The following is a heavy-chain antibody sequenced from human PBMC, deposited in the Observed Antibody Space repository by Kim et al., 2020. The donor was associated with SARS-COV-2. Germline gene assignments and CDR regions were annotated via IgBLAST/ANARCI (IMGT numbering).Heavy chain of an antibody. CDR2: INHSGST. CDR1: GGSFSSYY. Sequence: SETLSLTCTVSGGSFSSYYWSWIRQPPGKGLEWIGDINHSGSTNYNPSLKSRVTISVDTSTNQFSLKLSSVTVADTAVYYCARGRPPIAAAGPFYYWGQGTLVTVAS. CDR3: ARGRPPIAAAGPFYY. D-gene: IGHD6-13*01. J-gene: IGHJ4*02. V-gene: IGHV4-34*01.